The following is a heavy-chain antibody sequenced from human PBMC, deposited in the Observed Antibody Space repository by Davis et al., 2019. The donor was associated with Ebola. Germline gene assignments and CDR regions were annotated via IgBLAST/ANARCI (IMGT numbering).Heavy chain of an antibody. D-gene: IGHD4-17*01. V-gene: IGHV3-49*04. Sequence: PGGSLRLSCTASGFTFGDYAMSRVRQAPGKGLEWVGFIRSKAYGGTTEYAASVKGRFTISRDDSKSIAYLQMNSLKTEDTAVYYCTSPHDYGDYYYGMDVWGQGTTVTVSS. CDR1: GFTFGDYA. CDR2: IRSKAYGGTT. J-gene: IGHJ6*02. CDR3: TSPHDYGDYYYGMDV.